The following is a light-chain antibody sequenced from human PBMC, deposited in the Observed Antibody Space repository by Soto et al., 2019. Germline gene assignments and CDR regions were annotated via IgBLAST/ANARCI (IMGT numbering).Light chain of an antibody. V-gene: IGLV2-11*01. J-gene: IGLJ1*01. CDR1: SSDVGGYDS. Sequence: QSALTQPRSVSGSPGQSLTIPCTGSSSDVGGYDSVSWYQQHPGKVPQLIIFDVNKRPSGVPDRFSGSKSGNTASLTISGLQAEDEADYYCCSYAGRYTDVFGSGTKLTVL. CDR3: CSYAGRYTDV. CDR2: DVN.